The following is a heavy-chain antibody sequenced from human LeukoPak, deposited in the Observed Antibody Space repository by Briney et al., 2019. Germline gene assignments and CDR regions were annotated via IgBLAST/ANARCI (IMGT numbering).Heavy chain of an antibody. V-gene: IGHV3-23*01. J-gene: IGHJ5*02. CDR3: TKKRTTSVTDWFDP. CDR2: ISGIGTTT. D-gene: IGHD4-17*01. Sequence: EGSLRLSCTASGFTFSSYAMTWVRQAPGKGLECVSVISGIGTTTYYADSVKGRFTISRDNSKNTLFLQMNSLRVEDTATYYCTKKRTTSVTDWFDPWGQGTLVTVSS. CDR1: GFTFSSYA.